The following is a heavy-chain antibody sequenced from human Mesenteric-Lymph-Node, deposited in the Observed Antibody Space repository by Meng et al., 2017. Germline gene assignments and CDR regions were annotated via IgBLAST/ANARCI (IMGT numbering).Heavy chain of an antibody. CDR1: GFTFSDNY. J-gene: IGHJ4*02. CDR3: ARAPSGLGYNDY. D-gene: IGHD5-24*01. Sequence: GESLKISCAASGFTFSDNYLDWVRQAPGKGLEWVGRTRRVANTDSTQYAASVRGRFMISRDDSRNLLYLQMNSLKTEDTAVYYCARAPSGLGYNDYWGRGTRVTCSS. V-gene: IGHV3-72*01. CDR2: TRRVANTDST.